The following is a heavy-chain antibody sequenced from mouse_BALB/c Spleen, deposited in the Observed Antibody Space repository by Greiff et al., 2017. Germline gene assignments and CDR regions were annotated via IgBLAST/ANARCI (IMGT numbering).Heavy chain of an antibody. CDR3: AKYYRNYEAWFAY. D-gene: IGHD2-1*01. CDR2: IWAGAST. J-gene: IGHJ3*01. CDR1: GFSLTSYG. V-gene: IGHV2-9*02. Sequence: VQRVESGPGLVAPSQSLSITCTVSGFSLTSYGVSWVRQPPGKGLEWLEVIWAGASTNYNSALMSRLSIGQDNSKSQVFLKMNSLQTDDTAMYYSAKYYRNYEAWFAYWGQGTLVTVSA.